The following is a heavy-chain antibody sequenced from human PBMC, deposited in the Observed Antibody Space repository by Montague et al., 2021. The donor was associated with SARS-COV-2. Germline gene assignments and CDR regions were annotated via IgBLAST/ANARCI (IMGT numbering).Heavy chain of an antibody. Sequence: SETLSLTCAVYGGSFSGYYWSWIRQPPGRGLEWIGEMNHSGAANYNPSLKSRVTISVDTSKNQFSLKWTSMTAADTGVYYCARGLSGSYSGGLVPFALFGCNHYMDFWGKGTTVSVSS. CDR1: GGSFSGYY. D-gene: IGHD6-19*01. CDR2: MNHSGAA. CDR3: ARGLSGSYSGGLVPFALFGCNHYMDF. J-gene: IGHJ6*03. V-gene: IGHV4-34*01.